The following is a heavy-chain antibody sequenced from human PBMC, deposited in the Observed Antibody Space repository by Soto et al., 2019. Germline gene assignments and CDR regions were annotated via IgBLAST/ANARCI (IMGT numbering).Heavy chain of an antibody. CDR3: ALSRCGGDSLRSYSSHYYYGMDV. D-gene: IGHD2-21*02. V-gene: IGHV2-5*02. CDR2: ICWGGDK. J-gene: IGHJ6*02. CDR1: GFSLNTGGLG. Sequence: QITLKESGPTLVEPTQTLTLTCTFSGFSLNTGGLGVGWIRQPPGKALEWLGLICWGGDKRYSPSLKSRLSITKETSNNQVVLTMTNMDPVDTATYYCALSRCGGDSLRSYSSHYYYGMDVWGQGTTVTVSS.